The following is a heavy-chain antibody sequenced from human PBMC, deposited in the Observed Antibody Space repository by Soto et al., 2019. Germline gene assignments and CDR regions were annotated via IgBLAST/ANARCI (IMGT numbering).Heavy chain of an antibody. Sequence: QVQLVQSGAEVKKPGASVKVSCQASGSTFTSYDINWVRQATGQGLEWMGWMNPSRGNTGYAGEFQGRVTMTSNTYTSTAYMELSSLRPEDTAVYYCASGGSSTSYYYYMDVWGQGTTVTVSS. CDR1: GSTFTSYD. CDR3: ASGGSSTSYYYYMDV. J-gene: IGHJ6*03. CDR2: MNPSRGNT. V-gene: IGHV1-8*01. D-gene: IGHD6-13*01.